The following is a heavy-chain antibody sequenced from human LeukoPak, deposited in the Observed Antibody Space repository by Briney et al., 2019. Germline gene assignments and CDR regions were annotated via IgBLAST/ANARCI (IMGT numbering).Heavy chain of an antibody. V-gene: IGHV1-69*13. CDR2: IIPIFGTA. CDR3: AREEWGPQGINYYYGMDV. CDR1: GGTFSSYA. Sequence: GASVKVSCKASGGTFSSYAISWVRQAPGQGLEWMGGIIPIFGTANYAQKFQGRITITADESTSTAYMELSSLRSEDTAVYYCAREEWGPQGINYYYGMDVWGQGTTVTVSS. J-gene: IGHJ6*02. D-gene: IGHD3-3*01.